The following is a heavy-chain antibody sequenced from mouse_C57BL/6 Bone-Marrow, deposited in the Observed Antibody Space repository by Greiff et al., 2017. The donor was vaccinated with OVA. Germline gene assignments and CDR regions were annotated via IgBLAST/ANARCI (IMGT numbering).Heavy chain of an antibody. CDR2: IWSGGST. Sequence: VQLQESGPGLVQPSQSLSITCTVSGFSLTSYGVHWVRQSPGKGLEWLGVIWSGGSTDYNAAFISRLSISKDNSKSQVFFKMNSLQADDTAIYYCARKAYYSNSAWFAYWGQGTLVTVSA. J-gene: IGHJ3*01. CDR3: ARKAYYSNSAWFAY. V-gene: IGHV2-2*01. D-gene: IGHD2-5*01. CDR1: GFSLTSYG.